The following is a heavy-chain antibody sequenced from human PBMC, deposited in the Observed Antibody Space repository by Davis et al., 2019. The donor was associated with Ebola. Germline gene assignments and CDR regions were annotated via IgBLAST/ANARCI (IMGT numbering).Heavy chain of an antibody. D-gene: IGHD5-18*01. CDR1: GYSFTNYW. CDR3: ARGEDEYSYGSYYFDY. Sequence: GESLKISCKGSGYSFTNYWIGWVRQLPGKGLEWMGIIYPGDSDTIYSPSFQGQVTISADKSISTAYLQWSSLKASDTAMYYCARGEDEYSYGSYYFDYWGQGTLVTVSS. V-gene: IGHV5-51*01. J-gene: IGHJ4*02. CDR2: IYPGDSDT.